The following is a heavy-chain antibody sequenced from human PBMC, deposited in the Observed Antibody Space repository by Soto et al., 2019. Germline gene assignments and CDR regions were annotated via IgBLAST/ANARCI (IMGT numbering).Heavy chain of an antibody. CDR3: AKSLTASNFRLDV. Sequence: EVQLVESGGGSVQPGESLRLSCAASGFSFRDYDMHWVRQRKGKGLEWVSALGAARDPYYVGSVKGRFSVSRDNSNNTLYLHMNGLRADDTAVYYCAKSLTASNFRLDVWGRGTRVTVSS. J-gene: IGHJ6*02. V-gene: IGHV3-13*05. CDR1: GFSFRDYD. CDR2: LGAARDP. D-gene: IGHD7-27*01.